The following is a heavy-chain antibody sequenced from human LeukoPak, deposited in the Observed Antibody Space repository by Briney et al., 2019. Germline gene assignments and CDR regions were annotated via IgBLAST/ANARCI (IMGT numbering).Heavy chain of an antibody. Sequence: SETLSLTCTVSGGSISSSSYYWGWIRQPPGKGLEWIGSIYYSGSTYYNPSLKSRVTISVDTSKNQFSLKLSSVTAADTAVYYCARCGFLGYNYYFFDYWGQGTLVTVSS. D-gene: IGHD5-24*01. CDR2: IYYSGST. V-gene: IGHV4-39*07. J-gene: IGHJ4*02. CDR3: ARCGFLGYNYYFFDY. CDR1: GGSISSSSYY.